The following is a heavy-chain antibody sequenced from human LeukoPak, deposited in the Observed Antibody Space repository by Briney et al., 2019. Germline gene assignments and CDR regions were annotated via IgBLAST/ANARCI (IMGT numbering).Heavy chain of an antibody. J-gene: IGHJ5*02. CDR1: GYTFTGYY. CDR3: VRSSITMIVVNGWFDP. Sequence: ASGKVSCKASGYTFTGYYMHWVRQAPGQGLEWMGWINPNSGGTNYAQKFQGRVTMTRDTSISTAYMELRRLRSDDTAVYYCVRSSITMIVVNGWFDPWGQGTLVTVSS. D-gene: IGHD3-22*01. V-gene: IGHV1-2*02. CDR2: INPNSGGT.